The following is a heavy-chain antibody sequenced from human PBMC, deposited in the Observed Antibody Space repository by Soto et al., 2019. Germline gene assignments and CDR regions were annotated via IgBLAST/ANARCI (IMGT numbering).Heavy chain of an antibody. CDR2: IDPSDSYT. CDR3: ARRPHCSGGSCYFVGSDY. V-gene: IGHV5-10-1*01. CDR1: GYSFTSYW. Sequence: PGESLKISCKGSGYSFTSYWISWVRQMPGKGLEWMGRIDPSDSYTNYSPSFQGHVTISADKSISTAYLQWSSLKASDTAMYYCARRPHCSGGSCYFVGSDYWGQGTLVTVSS. J-gene: IGHJ4*02. D-gene: IGHD2-15*01.